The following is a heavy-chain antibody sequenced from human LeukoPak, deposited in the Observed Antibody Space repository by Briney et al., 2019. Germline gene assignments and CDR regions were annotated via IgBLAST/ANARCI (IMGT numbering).Heavy chain of an antibody. J-gene: IGHJ6*02. V-gene: IGHV4-34*01. CDR3: ASESYDFWSGYSLGMDV. CDR1: GGSFSGYY. CDR2: INHSGST. D-gene: IGHD3-3*01. Sequence: PSETLSLTCAVYGGSFSGYYWSWIRQPPGKGLEWIGEINHSGSTNYNPSLKSRVTISVDTSKNQFSLKLSSVTAADTAVYHCASESYDFWSGYSLGMDVWGQGTTVTVSS.